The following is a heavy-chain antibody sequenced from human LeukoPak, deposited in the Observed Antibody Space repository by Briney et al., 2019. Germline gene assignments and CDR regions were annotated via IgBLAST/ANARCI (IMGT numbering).Heavy chain of an antibody. J-gene: IGHJ4*02. CDR1: GFTFSNYW. Sequence: GGSLRLSCEASGFTFSNYWMSWVRQAPGKGLEWVANIKYDGSEKYYVDSVKGRFTISRDNSKNTLYLQMNSLRAEDTAVYYCAKGGAAADEPFDYWGQGTLVTVSS. CDR2: IKYDGSEK. D-gene: IGHD6-13*01. CDR3: AKGGAAADEPFDY. V-gene: IGHV3-7*03.